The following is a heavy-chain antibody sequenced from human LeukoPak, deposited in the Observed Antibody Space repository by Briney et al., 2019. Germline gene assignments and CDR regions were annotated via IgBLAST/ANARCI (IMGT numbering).Heavy chain of an antibody. Sequence: QPGGSLRLSCAASGFTFSSYSMNWVRQAPGKGLEWVSYISSSSSTIYYADSVKGRFTISRDNAKNSLYLQMNSLRAEDTAVYYCAKDIALGFDYWGQGTLVTVSS. J-gene: IGHJ4*02. CDR1: GFTFSSYS. D-gene: IGHD6-13*01. CDR3: AKDIALGFDY. CDR2: ISSSSSTI. V-gene: IGHV3-48*01.